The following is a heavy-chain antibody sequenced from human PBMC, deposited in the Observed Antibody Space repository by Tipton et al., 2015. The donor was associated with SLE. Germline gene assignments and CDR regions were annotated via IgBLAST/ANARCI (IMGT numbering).Heavy chain of an antibody. Sequence: TLSLTCTVSGGSISSHYWGWIRQPPGKGLEWIGNAYYSGSTYYNPSLNSRLTISVDTSKNRFSLKLSSVTAADTAVYYCAIAPYYFDSSGYYRSHAFDIWGQGTMVTVSS. CDR1: GGSISSHY. CDR2: AYYSGST. V-gene: IGHV4-59*04. CDR3: AIAPYYFDSSGYYRSHAFDI. J-gene: IGHJ3*02. D-gene: IGHD3-22*01.